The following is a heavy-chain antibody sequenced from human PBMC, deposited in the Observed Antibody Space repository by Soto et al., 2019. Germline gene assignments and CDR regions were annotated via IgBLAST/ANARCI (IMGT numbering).Heavy chain of an antibody. CDR3: ARSPGYSASWGYFYYGMKI. J-gene: IGHJ6*02. V-gene: IGHV1-18*01. D-gene: IGHD6-13*01. CDR2: INTYHGNT. CDR1: GYTFTNYG. Sequence: QVQLVQYGAELKKPGASVKVSCKASGYTFTNYGISWVRQAPGQGLEWMGWINTYHGNTKYAQKLQGRVTMTKDTSTSTAYMELTSLRSDDTAVYYCARSPGYSASWGYFYYGMKIWGQGTTVIVSS.